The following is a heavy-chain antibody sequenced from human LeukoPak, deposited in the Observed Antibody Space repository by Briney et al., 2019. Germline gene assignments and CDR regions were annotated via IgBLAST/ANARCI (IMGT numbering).Heavy chain of an antibody. CDR3: ARAVAGTPIDY. J-gene: IGHJ4*02. CDR1: GFTFSNYE. CDR2: ISNSGTTI. Sequence: GGSLRLSCAASGFTFSNYEMNWVRQAPGKGLEWVSYISNSGTTIYYTDSVKGRFTISRDNAQNSLYLQMNSLRAEDTAVYHCARAVAGTPIDYWGQGTLVTVSS. D-gene: IGHD6-19*01. V-gene: IGHV3-48*03.